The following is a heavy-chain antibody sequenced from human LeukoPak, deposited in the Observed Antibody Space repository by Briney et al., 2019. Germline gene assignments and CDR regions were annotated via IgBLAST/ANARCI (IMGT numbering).Heavy chain of an antibody. CDR3: AKGITASRPNYFDS. J-gene: IGHJ4*02. CDR1: GFIFSSYS. D-gene: IGHD1-14*01. V-gene: IGHV3-23*01. Sequence: PGGSLRLSCAASGFIFSSYSMSWVRQAPGKGLEWVPTISDTGGSTYYADSVKGPFTVSRDNSKNTLYLQMNSLRAEDTAVYYCAKGITASRPNYFDSWGQGTLVTVSS. CDR2: ISDTGGST.